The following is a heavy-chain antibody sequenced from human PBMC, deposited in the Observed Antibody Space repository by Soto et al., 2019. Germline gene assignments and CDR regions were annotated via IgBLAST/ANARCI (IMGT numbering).Heavy chain of an antibody. V-gene: IGHV4-30-2*02. CDR3: ATSYGNAWYTY. D-gene: IGHD6-13*01. CDR2: IYHSGST. Sequence: PSETLSLTCAVSGGSISSGGYSWSWIRQPPGKGLEWIGYIYHSGSTYYNPSLKSRLAISVDRSKNQFTLQLTSVTVADTAVYYCATSYGNAWYTYWGQGTQVTVSS. J-gene: IGHJ4*02. CDR1: GGSISSGGYS.